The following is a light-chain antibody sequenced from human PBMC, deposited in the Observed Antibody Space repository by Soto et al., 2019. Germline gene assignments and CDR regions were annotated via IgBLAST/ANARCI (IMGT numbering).Light chain of an antibody. Sequence: QPVLTQPPSASGTPGQRVTISCSGSSSNIGSNTVNWYQQLPGTAPKLLIYSNNQLPSGVPDRFSGSMSGTSASLAISGLQSEDEADYYCAAWDDSLNGYVFGTGTKLTVL. V-gene: IGLV1-44*01. CDR2: SNN. CDR1: SSNIGSNT. CDR3: AAWDDSLNGYV. J-gene: IGLJ1*01.